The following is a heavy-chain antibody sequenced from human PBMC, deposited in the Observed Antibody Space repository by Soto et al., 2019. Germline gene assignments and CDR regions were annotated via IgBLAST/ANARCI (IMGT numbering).Heavy chain of an antibody. CDR2: VSPKSGNT. D-gene: IGHD1-1*01. V-gene: IGHV1-18*01. Sequence: QIQLVQSGAEVKKPGASVKVSCKASGYIFFDYGVNWVRQAPGQGLEWMGWVSPKSGNTDFARKVQGRVTMTADTSTNTAYLELRGLRSDDTAVYYCARGRTVSSIGPLLVWGQGTLVSVSS. J-gene: IGHJ1*01. CDR1: GYIFFDYG. CDR3: ARGRTVSSIGPLLV.